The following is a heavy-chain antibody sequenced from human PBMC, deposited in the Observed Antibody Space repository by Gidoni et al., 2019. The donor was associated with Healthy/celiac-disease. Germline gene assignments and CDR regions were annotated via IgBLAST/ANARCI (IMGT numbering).Heavy chain of an antibody. CDR3: ARMNRYYYGSGSYRPNYGMDV. CDR1: GGSFSGYY. CDR2: INHSGRT. D-gene: IGHD3-10*01. V-gene: IGHV4-34*01. Sequence: QVQLQQWGAGLLKPSETLSLTCAVYGGSFSGYYWSWIRQPPGKGLEWIGEINHSGRTNYNPSLKSRVTISVDTSKNQFSLKLSSVTAADTAVYYCARMNRYYYGSGSYRPNYGMDVWGQGTTVTVSS. J-gene: IGHJ6*02.